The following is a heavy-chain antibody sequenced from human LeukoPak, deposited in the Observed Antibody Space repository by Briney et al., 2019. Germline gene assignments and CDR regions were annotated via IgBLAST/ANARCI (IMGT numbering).Heavy chain of an antibody. CDR3: VRGYYYDG. CDR2: SRHKANNYTT. CDR1: GFTFSDYY. J-gene: IGHJ4*02. D-gene: IGHD3-22*01. V-gene: IGHV3-72*01. Sequence: GGSLRLSCAASGFTFSDYYMDWVRQAPGKGLEWVGRSRHKANNYTTEYAASVKGRFAISRDDSKNSLYLQMNSLKTEDTAVYYCVRGYYYDGWGQGTLVTVSS.